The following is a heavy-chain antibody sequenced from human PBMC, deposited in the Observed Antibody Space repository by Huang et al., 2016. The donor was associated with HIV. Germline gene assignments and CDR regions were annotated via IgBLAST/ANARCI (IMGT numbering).Heavy chain of an antibody. CDR3: ARGTRLTGLWYFDL. Sequence: EVQLVESGGGLVQPGGSLRLSCAASGFTFSSYWLHWVRKAPGKGLVWVSRIKCDGSSTNYAASGKGRFTISRDNAKNTLYVQVNSLRAEDTAVYYCARGTRLTGLWYFDLWGRGTLVIVSS. CDR1: GFTFSSYW. J-gene: IGHJ2*01. D-gene: IGHD7-27*01. V-gene: IGHV3-74*01. CDR2: IKCDGSST.